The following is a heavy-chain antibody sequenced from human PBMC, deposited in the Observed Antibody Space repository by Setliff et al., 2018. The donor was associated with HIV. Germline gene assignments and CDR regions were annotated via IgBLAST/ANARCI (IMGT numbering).Heavy chain of an antibody. CDR3: ARGGFKWSGSYADY. V-gene: IGHV4-39*01. D-gene: IGHD1-26*01. Sequence: SETLSLTCSVSGVSINRTDHYWGWIRQSPGKRLEWIGSVSQSGSTYYNPSLKSRITISVDTAKNQFSLNLTSVTAAGTAVYYCARGGFKWSGSYADYWGQGTLVTVSS. CDR1: GVSINRTDHY. J-gene: IGHJ4*02. CDR2: VSQSGST.